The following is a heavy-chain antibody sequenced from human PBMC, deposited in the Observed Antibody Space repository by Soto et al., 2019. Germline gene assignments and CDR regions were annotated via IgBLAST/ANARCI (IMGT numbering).Heavy chain of an antibody. CDR1: GGSISSSSYY. Sequence: QLQLQESGPGLVKPSETLSLTCTVSGGSISSSSYYWGWIRQPPGKGLEWIGSIYYSGSTYYNPSLKSRVTISVDTSKNQFSLKLSSVTAAATAVYYCAVEDAFLMGATPPGHWGQGTLVTVSS. V-gene: IGHV4-39*01. CDR3: AVEDAFLMGATPPGH. D-gene: IGHD1-26*01. CDR2: IYYSGST. J-gene: IGHJ4*02.